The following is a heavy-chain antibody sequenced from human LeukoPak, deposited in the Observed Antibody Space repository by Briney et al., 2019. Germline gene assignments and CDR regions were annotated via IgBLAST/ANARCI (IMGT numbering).Heavy chain of an antibody. CDR3: ARDGWVEMATITYPFDY. CDR1: GYTFTSYG. J-gene: IGHJ4*02. V-gene: IGHV1-18*01. D-gene: IGHD5-24*01. Sequence: ASVKVSCKASGYTFTSYGISWVRQAPGQGLEWMGWISAYNGNTNYAQKLQGRVTMTTGTSTSTAYMELRSVRSDDTAVYYCARDGWVEMATITYPFDYWGQGTLVTVSS. CDR2: ISAYNGNT.